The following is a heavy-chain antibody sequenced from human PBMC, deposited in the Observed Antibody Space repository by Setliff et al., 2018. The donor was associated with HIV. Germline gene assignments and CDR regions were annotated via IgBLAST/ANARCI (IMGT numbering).Heavy chain of an antibody. J-gene: IGHJ6*02. V-gene: IGHV3-23*01. CDR3: ARIRGDGDHYHYYAMDV. CDR1: GFIFSSYA. Sequence: PGGSLRLSCAASGFIFSSYAMTWVRQAPGKGLEWVSTIRGSGSGDTTHYADFVKGRFTISRDDSKNSLYLQMNSLRAEDAAVYYCARIRGDGDHYHYYAMDVWGQGTTVTVSS. CDR2: IRGSGSGDTT.